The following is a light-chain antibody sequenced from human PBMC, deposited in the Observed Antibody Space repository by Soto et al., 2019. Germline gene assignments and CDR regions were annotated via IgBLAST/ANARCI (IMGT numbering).Light chain of an antibody. Sequence: HSVLTQPPSVSAAPGQKVTISCSGSSSNIGNNYVSWYQQLPGTAPKALIYENNKRPSGIPDRFSGSKSGTSATLGITGLQTGDEADYYCGTWDSSLSAYVFGTGTKVTVL. V-gene: IGLV1-51*02. CDR1: SSNIGNNY. J-gene: IGLJ1*01. CDR3: GTWDSSLSAYV. CDR2: ENN.